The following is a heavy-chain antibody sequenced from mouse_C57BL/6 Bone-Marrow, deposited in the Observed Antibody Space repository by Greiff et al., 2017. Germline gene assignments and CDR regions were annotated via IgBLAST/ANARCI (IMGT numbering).Heavy chain of an antibody. D-gene: IGHD1-1*01. CDR1: GYTFTSYT. CDR3: ARFTTVVARGFAY. CDR2: INPSSGYT. V-gene: IGHV1-4*01. J-gene: IGHJ3*01. Sequence: QVQLQQSGAELARPGASVKMSCKASGYTFTSYTMHWVKQRPGQGLEWIGYINPSSGYTKYNQKFKDKATLTADKSSSTAYMQLSSLTSEDSAVDYCARFTTVVARGFAYWGQGTLVTVSA.